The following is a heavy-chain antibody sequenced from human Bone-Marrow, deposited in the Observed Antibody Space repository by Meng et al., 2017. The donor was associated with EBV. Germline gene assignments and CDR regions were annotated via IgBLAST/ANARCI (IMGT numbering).Heavy chain of an antibody. CDR1: GFIFSNYN. CDR2: ISSANSYI. V-gene: IGHV3-21*02. J-gene: IGHJ5*02. CDR3: ARLSGTGWFDP. D-gene: IGHD1-7*01. Sequence: EVQLVESGGGLVKPGESLRLSCAASGFIFSNYNMNWVRQAPGKGLEWVSSISSANSYIYYADSVKGRFTISRDNANNSLSLQMNSLRAEDTAVYYCARLSGTGWFDPWGQGTLVTVSS.